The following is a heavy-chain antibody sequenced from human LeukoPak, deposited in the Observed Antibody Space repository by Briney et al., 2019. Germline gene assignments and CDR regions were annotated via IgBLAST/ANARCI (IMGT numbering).Heavy chain of an antibody. J-gene: IGHJ3*02. Sequence: GGSLRPSCAASGFSFSNAWMSWVRQAPGKGLEWVGRIKSKGDGGTTDYAAPVKGRFTISRDDSKNTLYLQMNSLKTEDTAVYYCTLYYNAFDIWGQGTMVTVSS. V-gene: IGHV3-15*01. D-gene: IGHD3-10*01. CDR1: GFSFSNAW. CDR3: TLYYNAFDI. CDR2: IKSKGDGGTT.